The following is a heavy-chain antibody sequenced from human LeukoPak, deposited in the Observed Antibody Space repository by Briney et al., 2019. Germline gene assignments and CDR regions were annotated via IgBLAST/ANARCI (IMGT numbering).Heavy chain of an antibody. CDR2: IYSGGST. Sequence: GGSLRLSCAASEFSVGSNYMTWVRQAPGKGLEWVSLIYSGGSTYYADSVKGRFTISRDNSKNTLYLQMNSLRAEDTAVYYCARGVGLAAAGGSFDFQHWGQGTLVTVSS. D-gene: IGHD6-13*01. V-gene: IGHV3-66*01. CDR1: EFSVGSNY. J-gene: IGHJ1*01. CDR3: ARGVGLAAAGGSFDFQH.